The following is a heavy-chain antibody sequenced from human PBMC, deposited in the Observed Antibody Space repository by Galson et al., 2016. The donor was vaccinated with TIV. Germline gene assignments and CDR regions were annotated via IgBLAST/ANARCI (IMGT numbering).Heavy chain of an antibody. Sequence: ASGFTVSTNYMTWVRQAPGKGLEWVAVIHRGGNTVYADAVKGRFTISRDTSQNTVHLQMNSLRGDDTAVYYCARNVPETSRGYWGQGTLVTVSS. D-gene: IGHD3-10*01. CDR2: IHRGGNT. J-gene: IGHJ4*02. CDR3: ARNVPETSRGY. CDR1: GFTVSTNY. V-gene: IGHV3-53*01.